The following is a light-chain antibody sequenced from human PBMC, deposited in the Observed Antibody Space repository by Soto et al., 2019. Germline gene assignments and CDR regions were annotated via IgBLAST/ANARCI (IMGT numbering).Light chain of an antibody. CDR2: SNN. CDR1: SSNIGSKT. CDR3: AAWEDSLNGVV. V-gene: IGLV1-44*01. Sequence: QSVLTQPPSASGTPGQRVTISCSGSSSNIGSKTVNWYQQLPGTAPKLLIYSNNQRPSGVPDRFSGSKSGTSASLAISGLQSEDEADYYCAAWEDSLNGVVFCGGTKLTVL. J-gene: IGLJ2*01.